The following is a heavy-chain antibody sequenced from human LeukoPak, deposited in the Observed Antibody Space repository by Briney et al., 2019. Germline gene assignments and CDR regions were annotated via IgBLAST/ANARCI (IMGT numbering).Heavy chain of an antibody. V-gene: IGHV3-21*01. D-gene: IGHD6-19*01. CDR1: GFTFSSYS. CDR2: ISTGSSYI. J-gene: IGHJ4*02. CDR3: ARGGIAVAGPFDY. Sequence: GGSLRLSCAASGFTFSSYSMNWVRQAPGKGLEWVSSISTGSSYIYYTDSAKGRFTISRDNAKNSLYLQMNSLRAEGTAVYYCARGGIAVAGPFDYWGQGILVTVSS.